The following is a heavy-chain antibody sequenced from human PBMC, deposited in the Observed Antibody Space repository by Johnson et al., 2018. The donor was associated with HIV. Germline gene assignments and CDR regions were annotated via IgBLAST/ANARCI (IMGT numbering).Heavy chain of an antibody. CDR2: TNNDGSST. CDR1: GFTLSSYW. V-gene: IGHV3-74*01. D-gene: IGHD2-15*01. J-gene: IGHJ3*01. CDR3: AKERGISGGFDF. Sequence: VQLVESGGGVVQPGGSLRLSCAASGFTLSSYWMSWVRQAPGKGLVWVSRTNNDGSSTSYADSVKGRFTISRDNAKNTLYLQMNSLRAEDTAVYYCAKERGISGGFDFWGQGTRVTVSS.